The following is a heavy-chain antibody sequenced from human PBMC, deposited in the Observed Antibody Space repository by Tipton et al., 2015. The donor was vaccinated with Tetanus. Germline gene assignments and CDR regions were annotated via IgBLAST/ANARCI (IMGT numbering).Heavy chain of an antibody. J-gene: IGHJ5*02. CDR2: INHRGGA. CDR3: AFLPKHWLDPRGAP. CDR1: GDYLSDYY. V-gene: IGHV4-34*01. D-gene: IGHD6-19*01. Sequence: TLSLTCGVFGDYLSDYYWTWVRQPPGKGLEWIGEINHRGGATYSPSLKSRVTISVDTSKNQFSLNLTSVTAADTGVYYCAFLPKHWLDPRGAPGGQGTLVTVSS.